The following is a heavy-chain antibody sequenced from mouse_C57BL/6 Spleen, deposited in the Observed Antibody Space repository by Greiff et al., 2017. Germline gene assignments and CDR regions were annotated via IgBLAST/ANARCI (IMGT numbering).Heavy chain of an antibody. V-gene: IGHV5-6*01. J-gene: IGHJ2*01. CDR3: ARLRSNLYFDY. CDR2: ISSGGSYT. Sequence: EVQRVESGGDLVKPGGSLKLSCAASGFTFSSYGMSWVRQTPDKRLEWVATISSGGSYTYYPDSVKGRFTISRDNAKNTLYLQMSSLKSEDTAMYYCARLRSNLYFDYWGQGTTLTVSS. D-gene: IGHD2-5*01. CDR1: GFTFSSYG.